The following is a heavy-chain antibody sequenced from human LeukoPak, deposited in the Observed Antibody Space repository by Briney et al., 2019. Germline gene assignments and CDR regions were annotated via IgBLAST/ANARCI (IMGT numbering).Heavy chain of an antibody. CDR2: INPSSAST. Sequence: ASVKVSCKASGYTFTGYYMHWVRQAPGQGLEWMGIINPSSASTTYAQKFQGRLIMTRDMSTSTVYMDLSSLRSEDTAVYYCAREGWNYDHFDYWGQGTLVTVSS. J-gene: IGHJ4*02. D-gene: IGHD1-7*01. CDR3: AREGWNYDHFDY. V-gene: IGHV1-46*01. CDR1: GYTFTGYY.